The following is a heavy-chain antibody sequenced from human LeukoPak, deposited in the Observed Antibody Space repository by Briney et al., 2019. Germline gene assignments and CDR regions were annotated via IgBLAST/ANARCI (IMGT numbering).Heavy chain of an antibody. V-gene: IGHV1-18*01. Sequence: ASVKVSCKASGYTFTSYGISWVRQAPGQGLERMGWISAYNGNTNYAQKLQGRVTMTTDTSTSTAYMELRSLRSDDTAVYYCARGAPNYDFWSGYYTPHYYYYMDVWGKGTTVTVSS. CDR1: GYTFTSYG. CDR3: ARGAPNYDFWSGYYTPHYYYYMDV. CDR2: ISAYNGNT. D-gene: IGHD3-3*01. J-gene: IGHJ6*03.